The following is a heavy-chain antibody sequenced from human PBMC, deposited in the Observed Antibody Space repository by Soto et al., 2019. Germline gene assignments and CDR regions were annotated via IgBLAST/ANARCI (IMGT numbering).Heavy chain of an antibody. V-gene: IGHV1-69*13. CDR3: ARDRSGIAAAGSWADY. J-gene: IGHJ4*02. Sequence: SVQVSCQPSGGTFISYAISLVLQAPVQGLEWMGGIIPIFGTANYAQKFQGRVTITADESTSTAYMELSSLRSEDTAVYYCARDRSGIAAAGSWADYWGQGTLVTVSS. D-gene: IGHD6-13*01. CDR2: IIPIFGTA. CDR1: GGTFISYA.